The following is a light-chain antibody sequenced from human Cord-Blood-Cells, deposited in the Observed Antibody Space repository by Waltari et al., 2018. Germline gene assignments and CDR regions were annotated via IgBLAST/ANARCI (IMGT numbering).Light chain of an antibody. Sequence: DIQMTQSPSSLSASVGDRVTITCQASQDISNYLNWYQQKPGKAPKLLIYDASNLETGVPSRFSGSGSGTDFTFTFSSLQPEDIATYYCQQYDNLITFGQGTRLEIK. V-gene: IGKV1-33*01. CDR3: QQYDNLIT. CDR2: DAS. J-gene: IGKJ5*01. CDR1: QDISNY.